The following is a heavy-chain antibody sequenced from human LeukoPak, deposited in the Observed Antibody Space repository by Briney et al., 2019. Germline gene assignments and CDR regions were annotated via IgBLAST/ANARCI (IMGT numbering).Heavy chain of an antibody. Sequence: GGSLRLSCAASGFTFSSYAMHWVRQAPGKGLEWVAVISYDGSNKYYADSVKGRFTISRDNSKNTLYLQMNSLRAEDTAVYYCARIAAAGSFGAFDIWGQGTMVTVSS. CDR1: GFTFSSYA. V-gene: IGHV3-30-3*01. J-gene: IGHJ3*02. CDR3: ARIAAAGSFGAFDI. CDR2: ISYDGSNK. D-gene: IGHD6-13*01.